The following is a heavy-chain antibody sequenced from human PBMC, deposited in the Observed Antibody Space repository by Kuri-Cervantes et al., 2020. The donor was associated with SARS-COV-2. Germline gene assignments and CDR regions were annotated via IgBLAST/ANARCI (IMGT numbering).Heavy chain of an antibody. Sequence: ASVKVSCKASGYTFTSYGISWVRQAPGQGLEWMGWISAYNGNTNYAQKLQGRVTMTTDTSTSTAYMELRSLRSEDTAVYYCARERSYCSSTSCYNTPWTFDYWGQGTLVTVSS. CDR2: ISAYNGNT. J-gene: IGHJ4*02. CDR3: ARERSYCSSTSCYNTPWTFDY. D-gene: IGHD2-2*02. CDR1: GYTFTSYG. V-gene: IGHV1-18*01.